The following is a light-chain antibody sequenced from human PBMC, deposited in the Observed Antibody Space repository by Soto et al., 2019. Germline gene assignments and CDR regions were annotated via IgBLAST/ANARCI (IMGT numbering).Light chain of an antibody. Sequence: DIQMTQSPSSLSASVGDRVTITCRASQSISGYLNWYQQKSGKAPKVLMYAASSLQSGVPSRFSGSGSGTDFTLTISSLQPEDFATYYCQQSYNMPWTFGQGTKVDIK. CDR2: AAS. V-gene: IGKV1-39*01. CDR1: QSISGY. J-gene: IGKJ1*01. CDR3: QQSYNMPWT.